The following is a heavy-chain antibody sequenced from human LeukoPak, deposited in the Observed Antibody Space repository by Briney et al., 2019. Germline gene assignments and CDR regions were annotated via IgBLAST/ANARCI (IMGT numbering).Heavy chain of an antibody. Sequence: GGSLRLSCAASGFTFSSYWMSWVRQAPGKGLEWVANIKQDGSEKYYVDSVKGRFTISRDNAKNSPYLQMNSLRAEDTAVYYCAPWLRWDAFDIWGQGTMVTVSS. CDR2: IKQDGSEK. V-gene: IGHV3-7*03. D-gene: IGHD5-12*01. J-gene: IGHJ3*02. CDR1: GFTFSSYW. CDR3: APWLRWDAFDI.